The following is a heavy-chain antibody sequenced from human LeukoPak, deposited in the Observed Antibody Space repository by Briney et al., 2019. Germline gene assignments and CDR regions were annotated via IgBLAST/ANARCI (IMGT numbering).Heavy chain of an antibody. Sequence: GGSLRLSCAASGFTFNSYGMSWVRQAPGKGLEGVSAISGSGGSTYYADSVKGRFTISRDNSKTTLYLQMNSLRAEDTAVYYCAKDPPLYYYDSGSYLNWGQGTLVTVAS. CDR1: GFTFNSYG. CDR2: ISGSGGST. V-gene: IGHV3-23*01. CDR3: AKDPPLYYYDSGSYLN. J-gene: IGHJ4*02. D-gene: IGHD3-10*01.